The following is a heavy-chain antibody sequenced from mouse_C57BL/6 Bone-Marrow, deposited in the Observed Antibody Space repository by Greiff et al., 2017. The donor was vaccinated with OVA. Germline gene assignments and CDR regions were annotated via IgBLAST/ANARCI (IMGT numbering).Heavy chain of an antibody. CDR2: INPSSGYT. D-gene: IGHD4-1*01. J-gene: IGHJ3*01. CDR3: ANWAWFAY. CDR1: GYTFTSYT. V-gene: IGHV1-4*01. Sequence: VKVVESGAELARPGASVKMSCKASGYTFTSYTMHWVKQRPGQGLEWIGYINPSSGYTKYNQKFKDKATLTADKSSSTAYMQLSSLTSEDSAVYYCANWAWFAYWGQGTLVTVSA.